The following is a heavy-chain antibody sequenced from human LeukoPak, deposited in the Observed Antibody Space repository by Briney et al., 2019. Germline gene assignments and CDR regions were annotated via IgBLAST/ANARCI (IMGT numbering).Heavy chain of an antibody. CDR2: INHSGST. Sequence: SETLSLTCAVYGGSFSGYYWSWIRQPPGKGLEWTGEINHSGSTNYNPSLKSRVTISVDTSKNQFSLRLSSVTAADTAVYYCARGAEYSSGWYWFDPWGQGTLVTVSS. D-gene: IGHD6-19*01. J-gene: IGHJ5*02. CDR1: GGSFSGYY. CDR3: ARGAEYSSGWYWFDP. V-gene: IGHV4-34*01.